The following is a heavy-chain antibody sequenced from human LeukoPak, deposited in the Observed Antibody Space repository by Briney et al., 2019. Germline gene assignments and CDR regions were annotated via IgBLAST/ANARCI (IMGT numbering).Heavy chain of an antibody. V-gene: IGHV4-4*07. CDR2: IYTSGST. CDR3: ASGIVGATYFDY. CDR1: GGSISSYY. D-gene: IGHD1-26*01. Sequence: SETLSLTCTVSGGSISSYYWSWIRQPAGKGLEWIGRIYTSGSTNYNPSLKSRVTMSVDTSKNQFSLKLSSVAAADTAVYYCASGIVGATYFDYWGQGTLVTVSS. J-gene: IGHJ4*02.